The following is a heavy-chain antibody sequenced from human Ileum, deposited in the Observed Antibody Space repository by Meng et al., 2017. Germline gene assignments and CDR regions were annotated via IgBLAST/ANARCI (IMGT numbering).Heavy chain of an antibody. D-gene: IGHD3-16*02. CDR3: ATAGAYRFDY. V-gene: IGHV3-74*01. J-gene: IGHJ4*02. CDR2: INADGSTI. Sequence: EVQLVESGGGLVQPGGSLRLSCAASGFTFSSYWIHWVRQAPGQGLVWVSRINADGSTIDYADSVKGRFTISRDNAKNTLYLQMNSLRAEDTAVYYCATAGAYRFDYWGQGTLVTVSS. CDR1: GFTFSSYW.